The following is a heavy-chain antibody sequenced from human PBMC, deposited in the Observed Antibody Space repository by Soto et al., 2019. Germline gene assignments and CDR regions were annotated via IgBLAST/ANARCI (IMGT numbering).Heavy chain of an antibody. D-gene: IGHD6-19*01. CDR3: ARGRIIVAGGFDP. J-gene: IGHJ5*02. CDR2: MNPSTGNT. V-gene: IGHV1-8*01. Sequence: QVQLVQSGAEVNKPWASVKVSCKASGYAFTSYDIIWVRQATGQGLEWMGWMNPSTGNTDSAEKFQGRLTMTRNTSISTVYMELSSLSFEDTAVYYCARGRIIVAGGFDPWGQGTLVTVSS. CDR1: GYAFTSYD.